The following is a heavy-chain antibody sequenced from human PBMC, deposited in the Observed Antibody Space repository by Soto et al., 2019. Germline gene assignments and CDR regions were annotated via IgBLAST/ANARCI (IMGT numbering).Heavy chain of an antibody. V-gene: IGHV3-33*01. J-gene: IGHJ1*01. CDR1: GFTFSSYG. CDR3: ARALPGIAVAGRTSAEYFQH. Sequence: GGSLRLSCAASGFTFSSYGMHWVRQAPGKGLEWVAVIWYDGSNKYYADSVKGRFTISRDNSKNTLYLQMNSLRAEDTAVYYCARALPGIAVAGRTSAEYFQHWGQGTLVTVSS. D-gene: IGHD6-19*01. CDR2: IWYDGSNK.